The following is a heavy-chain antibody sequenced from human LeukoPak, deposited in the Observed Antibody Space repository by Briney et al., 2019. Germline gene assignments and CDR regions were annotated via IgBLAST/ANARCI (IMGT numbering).Heavy chain of an antibody. J-gene: IGHJ6*02. CDR2: IIPIFGTT. D-gene: IGHD1-1*01. CDR1: GGTFSSYA. Sequence: SVKVSCKASGGTFSSYAISWVRQAPGQGLEWMGGIIPIFGTTNCAQKFQGRVTITADESTSTAYMELSSLRSEDTAVYYCARDPKLAYYYGMDVWGQGTTVTVSS. V-gene: IGHV1-69*13. CDR3: ARDPKLAYYYGMDV.